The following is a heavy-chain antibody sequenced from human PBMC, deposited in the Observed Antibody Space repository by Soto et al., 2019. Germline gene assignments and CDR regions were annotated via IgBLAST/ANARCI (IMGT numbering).Heavy chain of an antibody. CDR3: AREEYYYGSGAFFDY. CDR1: GGTFSSYT. V-gene: IGHV1-69*08. Sequence: QVQLVQSGAEVKKPGSSVKVSCKASGGTFSSYTISWVRQAPGQGLEWMGRIIPILGIANYAQKFQGRVTITADKSTSTAYMELSRLRSEDTAVYYCAREEYYYGSGAFFDYWGQGTLGTVSS. CDR2: IIPILGIA. J-gene: IGHJ4*02. D-gene: IGHD3-10*01.